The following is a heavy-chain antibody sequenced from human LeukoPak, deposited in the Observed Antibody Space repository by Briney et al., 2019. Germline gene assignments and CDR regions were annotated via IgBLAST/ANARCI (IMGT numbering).Heavy chain of an antibody. D-gene: IGHD3-22*01. CDR1: GGSISSYY. Sequence: PSETLSLTCTVSGGSISSYYWSWIRQPPGKGLEWIGYIYYSGSTNYNPSLKSRVTISVDTSKNQFSLKLSSVTAADTAVYYCARVPGYYYDSSGYYLFDYWGQGTLVTVSS. J-gene: IGHJ4*02. CDR3: ARVPGYYYDSSGYYLFDY. CDR2: IYYSGST. V-gene: IGHV4-59*01.